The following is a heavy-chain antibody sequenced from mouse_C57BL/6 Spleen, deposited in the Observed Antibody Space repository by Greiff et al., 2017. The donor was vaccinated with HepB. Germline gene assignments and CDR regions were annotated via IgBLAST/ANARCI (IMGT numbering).Heavy chain of an antibody. Sequence: VQLKESGPELVKPGASVKMSCKASGYTFTDYNMHWVKQSHGKSLEWIGYINPNNGGTSYNQKFKGKATLTVNKSSSTAYMELRSLTSEDSAVYYCARDYDGYYGFAYWGQGTLVTVSA. J-gene: IGHJ3*01. V-gene: IGHV1-22*01. CDR2: INPNNGGT. D-gene: IGHD2-3*01. CDR3: ARDYDGYYGFAY. CDR1: GYTFTDYN.